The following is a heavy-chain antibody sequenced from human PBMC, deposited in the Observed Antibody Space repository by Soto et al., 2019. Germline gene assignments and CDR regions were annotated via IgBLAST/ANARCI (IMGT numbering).Heavy chain of an antibody. CDR3: AKDRQYYYGWGGGYYRAGGDY. Sequence: EVQLLGSGGGLVQPGGSLRLSCAASGLTFSTYAMSWVRQAPGKGLEWVSSISGNGANTYYTDSVKGRFIISRENSKNILFLQMNSLSAEDTALYYCAKDRQYYYGWGGGYYRAGGDYWGQGTLVTVSS. V-gene: IGHV3-23*01. CDR1: GLTFSTYA. CDR2: ISGNGANT. J-gene: IGHJ4*02. D-gene: IGHD3-10*01.